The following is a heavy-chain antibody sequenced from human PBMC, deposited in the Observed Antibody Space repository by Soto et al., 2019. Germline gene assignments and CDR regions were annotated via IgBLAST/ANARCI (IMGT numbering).Heavy chain of an antibody. CDR3: ARDLSWRADRRQSVGSYVDY. V-gene: IGHV1-69*01. CDR2: IIPIFGTA. Sequence: QVQLVQSGAEVKKPGSSVKVSCKASGGTFSSYAISWVRQAPGQGLEWMGGIIPIFGTANYAQKFQGRVTITADESTSTDDMELSSLRSEDTAVYYCARDLSWRADRRQSVGSYVDYWGQGTLVTVSS. CDR1: GGTFSSYA. J-gene: IGHJ4*02. D-gene: IGHD6-6*01.